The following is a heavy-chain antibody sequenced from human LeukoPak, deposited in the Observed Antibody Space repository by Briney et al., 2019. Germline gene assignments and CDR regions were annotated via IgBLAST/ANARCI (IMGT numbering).Heavy chain of an antibody. CDR3: AKDGEWELSGAYFDY. V-gene: IGHV3-23*01. Sequence: PGGSLRLSCAASGFTFSSYAMSWVRQAPGKGLEWVSAISGSGGSTYYADSVKGQFTISRDNSKNTLYLQMNSLRAEDTAVYYCAKDGEWELSGAYFDYWGQGTLVTVSS. D-gene: IGHD1-26*01. CDR1: GFTFSSYA. CDR2: ISGSGGST. J-gene: IGHJ4*02.